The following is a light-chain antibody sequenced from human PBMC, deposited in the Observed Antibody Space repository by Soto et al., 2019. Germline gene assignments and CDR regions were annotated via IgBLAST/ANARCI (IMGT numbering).Light chain of an antibody. CDR2: WAS. V-gene: IGKV4-1*01. J-gene: IGKJ1*01. CDR1: QSLLYSPNNKNY. Sequence: DIVVTQSPDSLAVSLGERATIDCKSSQSLLYSPNNKNYLAWYQQKPGQPPKLLICWASTRESGVPDRFTGSGSGTHLTLTLRSLQAQNVAVYYCQQYYDAPQPSGRGTTVEIK. CDR3: QQYYDAPQP.